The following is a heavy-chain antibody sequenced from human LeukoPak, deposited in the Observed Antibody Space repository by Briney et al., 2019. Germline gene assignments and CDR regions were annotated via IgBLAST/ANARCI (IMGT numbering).Heavy chain of an antibody. CDR1: GGTFSSYA. J-gene: IGHJ1*01. CDR2: IIPIFGTA. Sequence: ASVKVSCKASGGTFSSYAISWVRQAPGQGLEWMGGIIPIFGTANYAQKFQGRVTITADESTSTAYMELSSLRSEDTAVYYCARVPSSGYFYFQHWGQGTLVTVSS. D-gene: IGHD3-22*01. V-gene: IGHV1-69*13. CDR3: ARVPSSGYFYFQH.